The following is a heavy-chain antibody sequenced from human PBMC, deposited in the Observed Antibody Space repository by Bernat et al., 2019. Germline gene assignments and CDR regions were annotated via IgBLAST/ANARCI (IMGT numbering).Heavy chain of an antibody. Sequence: EVQLVESGGGLVQPGVSLRLSCAASGFTFSDHYMDWVRQAPGKGLEWVGRTRNKANNYTTEYAASVKGRFTISRDDSKNSLYLQMNSLKTEDTAVYYCASLSNGGDAFDIWGQGTMVTVSS. J-gene: IGHJ3*02. CDR2: TRNKANNYTT. V-gene: IGHV3-72*01. CDR3: ASLSNGGDAFDI. CDR1: GFTFSDHY. D-gene: IGHD1-1*01.